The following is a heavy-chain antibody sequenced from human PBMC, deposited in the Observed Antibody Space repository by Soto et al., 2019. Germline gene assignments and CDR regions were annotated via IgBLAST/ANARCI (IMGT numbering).Heavy chain of an antibody. CDR3: ARDLSWGSNWYYYMDV. J-gene: IGHJ6*03. V-gene: IGHV3-48*01. D-gene: IGHD7-27*01. Sequence: GLMRHSCGAAGCILSDCARNRVRQDPGKGLEWVSYISSSSSVIDYADSVKGRFTVSRDNARNSLYLQMNSLRAEDTAVYYCARDLSWGSNWYYYMDVWGKGTTVTV. CDR1: GCILSDCA. CDR2: ISSSSSVI.